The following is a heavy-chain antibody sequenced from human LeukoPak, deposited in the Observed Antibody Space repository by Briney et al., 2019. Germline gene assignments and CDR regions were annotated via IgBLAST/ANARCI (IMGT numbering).Heavy chain of an antibody. Sequence: GGSLRLSCVASGFTFSGSWMHWVRHAPGKGLVWVSCIVSDGTSTNYADSVKGRFTISRDNAKNTLYLQMNSLRAEDTAVYYCARAFNWNDLGNWGQGTLVTVSS. CDR3: ARAFNWNDLGN. D-gene: IGHD1-20*01. CDR2: IVSDGTST. V-gene: IGHV3-74*01. CDR1: GFTFSGSW. J-gene: IGHJ4*02.